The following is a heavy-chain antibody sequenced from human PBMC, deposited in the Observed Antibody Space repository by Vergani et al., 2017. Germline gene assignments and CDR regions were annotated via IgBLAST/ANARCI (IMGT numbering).Heavy chain of an antibody. D-gene: IGHD4-11*01. J-gene: IGHJ5*02. Sequence: QVQLVQSRAEVKKPGASVKVSCKASGYTFTSYGISWVRQAPGQGLEWMGWISTYNGNTNYAQKLQGRVTMTTDTSTSTAYVELRSLRSDDTAVYYCARDRRDYSCWFDPWGQGTLVTVSS. CDR2: ISTYNGNT. CDR3: ARDRRDYSCWFDP. CDR1: GYTFTSYG. V-gene: IGHV1-18*01.